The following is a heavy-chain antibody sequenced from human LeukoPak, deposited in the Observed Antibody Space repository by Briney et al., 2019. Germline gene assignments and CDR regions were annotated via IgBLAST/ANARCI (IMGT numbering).Heavy chain of an antibody. CDR1: GYTFTGYY. D-gene: IGHD6-13*01. CDR3: ARDGAAALYYYYGMDV. J-gene: IGHJ6*02. Sequence: ASVKVSCKASGYTFTGYYMHWVRQAPGQGLEWMGWINPNSSGTNYAQKFQGRVTMTRDTSISTAYMELSRLRSDDTAAYYCARDGAAALYYYYGMDVWGQGTTVTVSS. CDR2: INPNSSGT. V-gene: IGHV1-2*02.